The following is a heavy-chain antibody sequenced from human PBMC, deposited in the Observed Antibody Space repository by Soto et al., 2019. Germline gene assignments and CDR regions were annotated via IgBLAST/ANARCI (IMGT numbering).Heavy chain of an antibody. Sequence: GESLKISCKGSGYSFTSYWISWVRQMPGKGLEWMGRIDPSDSYTNYSPSFQGHVTISADKSISTAYLQWSSLKASDTAMYYCASGRGSGKNYYYYGMDVWGQGTTVTVSS. CDR3: ASGRGSGKNYYYYGMDV. CDR2: IDPSDSYT. D-gene: IGHD3-10*01. CDR1: GYSFTSYW. J-gene: IGHJ6*02. V-gene: IGHV5-10-1*01.